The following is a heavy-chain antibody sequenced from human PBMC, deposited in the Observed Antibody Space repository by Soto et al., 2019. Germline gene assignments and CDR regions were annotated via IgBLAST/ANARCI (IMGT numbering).Heavy chain of an antibody. CDR3: ARMLLPYYSYYMDV. J-gene: IGHJ6*03. CDR2: IYYSGST. CDR1: GGSISSGDYY. Sequence: SETLSLTCTVSGGSISSGDYYWSWIRQPPGKGLEWIGYIYYSGSTYYNPSLKSRVTISVDTSKNQFSLKLSSVTAADTAVYYCARMLLPYYSYYMDVWGKGTTVTVSS. D-gene: IGHD2-21*01. V-gene: IGHV4-30-4*02.